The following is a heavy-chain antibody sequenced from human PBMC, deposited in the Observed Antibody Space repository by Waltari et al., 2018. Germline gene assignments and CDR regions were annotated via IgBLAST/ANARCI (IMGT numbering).Heavy chain of an antibody. D-gene: IGHD2-2*01. CDR2: INPNSGGT. Sequence: QVQLVQSGAEVKKPGASVKIACKASGYMFTNYYMYWVRQAPGQGLEWMGWINPNSGGTNHAQKFQGRVTMTRDTSSSTAYMELTRLRSDDTAVYFCARRKGYCTSSTCPPVQGYVGYWGQGTLVTVSS. V-gene: IGHV1-2*02. CDR3: ARRKGYCTSSTCPPVQGYVGY. CDR1: GYMFTNYY. J-gene: IGHJ4*02.